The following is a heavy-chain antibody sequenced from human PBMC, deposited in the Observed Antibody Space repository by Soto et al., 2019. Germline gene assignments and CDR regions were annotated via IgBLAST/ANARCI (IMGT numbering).Heavy chain of an antibody. CDR2: INAGNGNT. CDR3: ARDALWGSMFNYYYGMDV. D-gene: IGHD7-27*01. Sequence: GASVKVSCKASGYTFTSYAMHWVRQAPGQRLEWMGWINAGNGNTKYSQKFQGRVTITRDTSASTAYMELSSLRSEDTAVYYCARDALWGSMFNYYYGMDVWGQGTTVTVSS. V-gene: IGHV1-3*01. J-gene: IGHJ6*02. CDR1: GYTFTSYA.